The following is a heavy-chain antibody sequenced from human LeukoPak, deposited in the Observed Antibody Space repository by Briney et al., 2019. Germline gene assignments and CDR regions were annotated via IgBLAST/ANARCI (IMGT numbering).Heavy chain of an antibody. CDR3: AKMNIVVVPAAILYY. CDR1: GFTFSSYA. Sequence: GGSLRLSCAASGFTFSSYAMSWVRQAPGKGLEWVSAISGSGGSTYYADSVKGRFTISRDTSKNTLYLQMNSLRAEDTAVYYCAKMNIVVVPAAILYYWGQGTLVTVSS. V-gene: IGHV3-23*01. D-gene: IGHD2-2*02. CDR2: ISGSGGST. J-gene: IGHJ4*02.